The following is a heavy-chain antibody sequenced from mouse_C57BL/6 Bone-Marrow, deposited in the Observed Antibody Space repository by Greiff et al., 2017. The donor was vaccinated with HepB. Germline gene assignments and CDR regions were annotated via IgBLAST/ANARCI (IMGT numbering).Heavy chain of an antibody. J-gene: IGHJ4*01. CDR2: IDPSDSET. CDR3: AAPITTLVASWYAMDY. CDR1: GYTFTSYW. D-gene: IGHD1-1*01. V-gene: IGHV1-52*01. Sequence: VQLQQPGAELVRPGSSVKLSCKASGYTFTSYWMHWVKQRPIQGLEWIGNIDPSDSETQYNQKFKEKATLTVDKSSSTPYMQLSSLTSEDSAVYYCAAPITTLVASWYAMDYWGQGTSVTVSS.